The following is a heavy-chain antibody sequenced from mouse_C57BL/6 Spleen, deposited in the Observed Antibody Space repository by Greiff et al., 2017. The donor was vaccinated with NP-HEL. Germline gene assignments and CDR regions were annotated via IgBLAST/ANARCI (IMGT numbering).Heavy chain of an antibody. J-gene: IGHJ2*01. Sequence: DVKLVESGGGLVKPGGSLKLSCAASGFTFSDYGLHWVRQAPETGLEWVAYICSGSSTLYYADTVKGRFTISRDNAKNTLFLQMTSLRAEDTAMYYCAKDGYYGKDYWGQGTTLTVSS. CDR1: GFTFSDYG. D-gene: IGHD2-3*01. CDR3: AKDGYYGKDY. V-gene: IGHV5-17*01. CDR2: ICSGSSTL.